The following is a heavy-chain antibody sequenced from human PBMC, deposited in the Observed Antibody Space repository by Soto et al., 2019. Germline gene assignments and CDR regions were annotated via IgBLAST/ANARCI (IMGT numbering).Heavy chain of an antibody. CDR2: IWYDGSNK. V-gene: IGHV3-33*01. J-gene: IGHJ6*03. CDR1: GFTFSSYG. D-gene: IGHD3-10*01. CDR3: ATSSYYGSGRTYYYYMDV. Sequence: GESLKISCAASGFTFSSYGMHWVRQAPGKGLEWVAVIWYDGSNKYYADSVKGRFTISRDNSKNTLYLQRNGLRAEDTAVYYCATSSYYGSGRTYYYYMDVWGKGTTVTVSS.